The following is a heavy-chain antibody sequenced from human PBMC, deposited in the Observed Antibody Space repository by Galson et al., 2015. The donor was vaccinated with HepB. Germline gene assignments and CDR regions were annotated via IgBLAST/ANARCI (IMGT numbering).Heavy chain of an antibody. V-gene: IGHV3-30*04. Sequence: SLRLSCAASGFTFSSYAMHWVRQAPGKGLEWVAVISYDGSNKYYADSVKGRSTISRDNSKNTLYLQMNSLRAEDTAVYYCARGEKVGAIWSTDAFDIWGQGTMVTVSS. CDR2: ISYDGSNK. J-gene: IGHJ3*02. D-gene: IGHD1-26*01. CDR3: ARGEKVGAIWSTDAFDI. CDR1: GFTFSSYA.